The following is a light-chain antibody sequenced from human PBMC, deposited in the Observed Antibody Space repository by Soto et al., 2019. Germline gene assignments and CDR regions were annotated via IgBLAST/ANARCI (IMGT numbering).Light chain of an antibody. CDR2: GAS. J-gene: IGKJ2*01. V-gene: IGKV1-9*01. CDR1: QGINKF. CDR3: QQLTNFRFT. Sequence: IQLTQSPSSLSASVGDRVTITCRASQGINKFLAWYQQRPGKAPQRLVYGASTLQSGVPSRFSGSGSGTDFTLTISSLQPEDFATYYCQQLTNFRFTFGQGTKLDIK.